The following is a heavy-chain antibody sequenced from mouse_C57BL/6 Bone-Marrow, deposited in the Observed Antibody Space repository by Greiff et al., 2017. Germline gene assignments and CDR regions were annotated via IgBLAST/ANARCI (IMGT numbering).Heavy chain of an antibody. V-gene: IGHV1-50*01. CDR2: IDPSDSYT. CDR3: ARFFLRIGWYYDV. CDR1: GYTFTSYW. J-gene: IGHJ1*03. Sequence: QVQLQQPGAELVKPGASVKLSCKASGYTFTSYWMQWVKQRPGQGLEWIGEIDPSDSYTNYNQKFKGKATLTVDTSSSTAYMQLSSLTSEDSAVYYCARFFLRIGWYYDVWGTGTTVTVSS.